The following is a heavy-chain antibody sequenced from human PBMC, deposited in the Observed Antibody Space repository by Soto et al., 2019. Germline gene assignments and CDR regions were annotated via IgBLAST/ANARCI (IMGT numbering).Heavy chain of an antibody. J-gene: IGHJ4*02. CDR3: ARGRYGDY. CDR2: ISAHNGNT. V-gene: IGHV1-18*01. Sequence: QVHLVQSGAEVKKPGASVKVSGKGPGYAFPTYGITWVRQAPGQGLEWMGWISAHNGNTNYAQKLQGRVTVTRDTSTSTAYMELRSLRSDDTAVYYCARGRYGDYWGQGALVTVSS. CDR1: GYAFPTYG. D-gene: IGHD1-1*01.